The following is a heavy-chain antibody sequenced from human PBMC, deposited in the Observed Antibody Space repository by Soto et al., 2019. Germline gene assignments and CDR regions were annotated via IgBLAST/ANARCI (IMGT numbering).Heavy chain of an antibody. CDR1: GFTFSIYA. V-gene: IGHV3-23*01. J-gene: IGHJ4*02. CDR3: AKDFTPDSRWDIYY. D-gene: IGHD1-26*01. CDR2: LIGAGAP. Sequence: EVQLLESGGGLVQPGGSLRLSCAASGFTFSIYAMNWVRQAPVKGLEWVAGLIGAGAPYYEDPVKGRFTIARDNSKNTLYLQMNSLSDEDTALYFCAKDFTPDSRWDIYYWGQGTLVTVSS.